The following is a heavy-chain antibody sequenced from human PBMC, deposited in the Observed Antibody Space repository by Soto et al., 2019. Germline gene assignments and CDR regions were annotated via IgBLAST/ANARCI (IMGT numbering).Heavy chain of an antibody. J-gene: IGHJ4*02. V-gene: IGHV1-2*02. D-gene: IGHD2-15*01. CDR2: INPNSGGT. Sequence: ASVKVSCKASGYTFTGYYMHWVRQAPGQGLEWMGWINPNSGGTNYAQKFQGRVTMTRDTSISTAYMELSRLRSDDTAVYYCAGASSRVSSVVAAYWGQGXLVTVYS. CDR3: AGASSRVSSVVAAY. CDR1: GYTFTGYY.